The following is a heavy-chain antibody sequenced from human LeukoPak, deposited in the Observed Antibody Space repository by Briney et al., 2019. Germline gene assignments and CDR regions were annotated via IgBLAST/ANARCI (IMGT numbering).Heavy chain of an antibody. Sequence: PGGSLRLSCVASGFIFGDYWMRWVRQAPGKGLEWVATINQNGGVKYYVDSVKGRFTISRDTSKNTFSLQMNNLRAEDTAVYYCARLASRSYWGQGTLVAVSS. V-gene: IGHV3-7*03. CDR3: ARLASRSY. J-gene: IGHJ4*02. D-gene: IGHD6-6*01. CDR2: INQNGGVK. CDR1: GFIFGDYW.